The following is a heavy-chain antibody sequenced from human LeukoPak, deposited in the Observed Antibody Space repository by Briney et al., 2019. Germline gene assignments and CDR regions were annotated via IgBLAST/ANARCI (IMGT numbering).Heavy chain of an antibody. Sequence: GGSLRLSCAASGFTFSVYFMGWVRQAPGKGLEWVANIKEDGTETYYVDSVKGRFTISRDNAKNSLYLQMNSLRVEDTAVYYCAKEGRSLQTYWGQGTLVTVSS. J-gene: IGHJ4*02. D-gene: IGHD5-24*01. CDR3: AKEGRSLQTY. V-gene: IGHV3-7*03. CDR1: GFTFSVYF. CDR2: IKEDGTET.